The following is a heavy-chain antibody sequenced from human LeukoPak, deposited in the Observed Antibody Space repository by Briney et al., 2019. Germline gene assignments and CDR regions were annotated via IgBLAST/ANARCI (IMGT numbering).Heavy chain of an antibody. Sequence: SETLSLTCTVSGGSISSGGYYWSWIRQHPGKGLEWIGYIYYSGSTYYNPSLKSRVTISVDTSKNQLSLKLSSVTAADTAVYYCARTRRGDYGDLDYFDYWGQGTLVTVSS. J-gene: IGHJ4*02. V-gene: IGHV4-31*03. CDR1: GGSISSGGYY. CDR3: ARTRRGDYGDLDYFDY. D-gene: IGHD4-17*01. CDR2: IYYSGST.